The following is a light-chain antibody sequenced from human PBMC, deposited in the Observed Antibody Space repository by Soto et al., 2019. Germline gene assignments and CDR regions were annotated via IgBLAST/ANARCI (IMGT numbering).Light chain of an antibody. CDR3: QQCGSSPWT. V-gene: IGKV3-20*01. J-gene: IGKJ1*01. CDR2: AAS. Sequence: EIVLTPSPGTLSLSPWERATLSCRASQSVSSYYLAWYQQKPGQAPRLLIYAASSRATGIPDRFSGGGSGTDFTLTISRLEPEDFAVYYCQQCGSSPWTVGQGTKVDIK. CDR1: QSVSSYY.